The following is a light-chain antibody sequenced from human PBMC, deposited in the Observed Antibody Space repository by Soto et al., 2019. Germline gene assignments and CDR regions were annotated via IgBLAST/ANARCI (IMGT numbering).Light chain of an antibody. CDR3: QQYNNWPTWT. J-gene: IGKJ1*01. CDR2: GAS. Sequence: EIVMTQSPATLSVSPGERVTLSCRARQSVGSNLAWYQQKPVQAPRLLIYGASTRATGIPARFSGSGSETEFTLTISSLQAEDSAVYFCQQYNNWPTWTFGQGTKVDIK. CDR1: QSVGSN. V-gene: IGKV3-15*01.